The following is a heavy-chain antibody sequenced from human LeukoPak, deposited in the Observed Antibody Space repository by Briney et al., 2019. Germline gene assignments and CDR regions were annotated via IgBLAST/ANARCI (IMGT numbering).Heavy chain of an antibody. V-gene: IGHV4-34*01. Sequence: SETLSLTCAVYGGSFSDYYWSWIRQPPGKGLEWIGEINHSGSTNYNPSLKSRVTISVDTSKNQFSLKLSSVTAADTAVYYCARGEGNYGYWGQGTLVTVSS. D-gene: IGHD4-11*01. CDR3: ARGEGNYGY. J-gene: IGHJ4*02. CDR2: INHSGST. CDR1: GGSFSDYY.